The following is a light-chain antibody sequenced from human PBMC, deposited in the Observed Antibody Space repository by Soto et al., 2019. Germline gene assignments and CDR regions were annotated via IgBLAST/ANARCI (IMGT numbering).Light chain of an antibody. CDR3: QQTYSTPPT. CDR2: DIS. CDR1: QSVSSN. J-gene: IGKJ1*01. Sequence: ETVMTQSPATLSVSPGERATLSCRASQSVSSNLAWYQQKPGQPPRLLIYDISTRATGIPTRFSGSGSGTEFTLTISSLQSEDFAVYYCQQTYSTPPTFGQGTKVEIK. V-gene: IGKV3D-15*01.